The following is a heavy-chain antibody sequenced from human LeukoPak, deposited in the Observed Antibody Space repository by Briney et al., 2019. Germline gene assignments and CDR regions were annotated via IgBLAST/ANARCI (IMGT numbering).Heavy chain of an antibody. CDR3: ARVGSGWGYYYYYYMDV. Sequence: SETLSLTCTVSGGSISSSSYYWGWIRQPPGKGLEWIGSIYYSGSTYYNPSLKSRVTISVDTSKNQFSLKLSSVTAADAAVYYCARVGSGWGYYYYYYMDVWGKGTTVTISS. J-gene: IGHJ6*03. CDR1: GGSISSSSYY. V-gene: IGHV4-39*01. D-gene: IGHD6-19*01. CDR2: IYYSGST.